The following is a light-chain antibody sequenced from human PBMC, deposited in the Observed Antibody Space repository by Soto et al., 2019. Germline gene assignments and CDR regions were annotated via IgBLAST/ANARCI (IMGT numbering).Light chain of an antibody. V-gene: IGLV1-44*01. CDR2: SNN. CDR1: GSSIGSYT. CDR3: AAWDDSLNGRV. Sequence: QSVLTQPPSASGTPGQSVTISCSGTGSSIGSYTVTWYLQLPGTAPQLLIYSNNQRPSGVPDRFSGSKSGTSASLAISGLQSEDEADYYCAAWDDSLNGRVFGGGTKLTVL. J-gene: IGLJ2*01.